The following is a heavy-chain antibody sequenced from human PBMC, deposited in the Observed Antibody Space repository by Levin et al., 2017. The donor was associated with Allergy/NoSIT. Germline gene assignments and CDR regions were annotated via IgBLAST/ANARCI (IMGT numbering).Heavy chain of an antibody. V-gene: IGHV1-69*13. Sequence: SVKVSCKASGGTFSSYAISWVRQAPGQGLEWMGGIIPIFGTANYAQKFQGRVTITADESTSTAYMELSSLRSEDTAVYYCARDTGSSGPFDPWGQGTLVTVSS. D-gene: IGHD6-19*01. CDR1: GGTFSSYA. CDR3: ARDTGSSGPFDP. CDR2: IIPIFGTA. J-gene: IGHJ5*02.